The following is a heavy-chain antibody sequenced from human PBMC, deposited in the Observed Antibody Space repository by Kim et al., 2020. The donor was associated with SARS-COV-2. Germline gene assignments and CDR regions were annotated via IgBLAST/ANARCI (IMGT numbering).Heavy chain of an antibody. J-gene: IGHJ4*02. CDR1: GYSISSGYY. CDR2: IYHSGST. V-gene: IGHV4-38-2*02. Sequence: SETLSLTCTVSGYSISSGYYWGWIRQPPGKGLEWIGSIYHSGSTYYNPSLKSRVTISVDTSKNQFSLKLSSVTAADTAVYYCAIDSRWLQLRDFDYWGQGTLGTVSS. D-gene: IGHD5-12*01. CDR3: AIDSRWLQLRDFDY.